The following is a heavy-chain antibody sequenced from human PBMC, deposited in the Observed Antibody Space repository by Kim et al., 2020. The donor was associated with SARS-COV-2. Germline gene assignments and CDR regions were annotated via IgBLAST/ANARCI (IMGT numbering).Heavy chain of an antibody. CDR3: ARVQEGYYDYVWGSYTVNYGMDV. CDR1: GFTVSSNY. Sequence: GGSLRLSCAASGFTVSSNYMSWVRQAPGKGLEWVSVIYSGGSTYYADSVKGRFTISRDNSKNTLYLQMNSLRAEDTAVYYCARVQEGYYDYVWGSYTVNYGMDVWGQGTTVTVSS. V-gene: IGHV3-66*02. J-gene: IGHJ6*02. CDR2: IYSGGST. D-gene: IGHD3-16*01.